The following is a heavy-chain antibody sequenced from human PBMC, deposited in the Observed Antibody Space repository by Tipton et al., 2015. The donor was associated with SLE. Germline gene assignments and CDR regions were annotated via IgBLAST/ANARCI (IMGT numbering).Heavy chain of an antibody. CDR2: IFYSGST. CDR1: GGSISSYY. V-gene: IGHV4-59*01. Sequence: TLSLTCTVYGGSISSYYWSWIRQPPGKGLAWIGYIFYSGSTNYNPSLKSRVTISVDTSKNQFSLKLSSVTAADTAVYYCARSLGTYFYDSALGFWGNGSLGSVSS. J-gene: IGHJ6*03. D-gene: IGHD3-22*01. CDR3: ARSLGTYFYDSALGF.